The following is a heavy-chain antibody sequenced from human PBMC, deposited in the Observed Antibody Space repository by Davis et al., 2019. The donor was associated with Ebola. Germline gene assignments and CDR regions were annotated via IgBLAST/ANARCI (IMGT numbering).Heavy chain of an antibody. CDR3: ARDTWELLQFDY. V-gene: IGHV4-4*02. D-gene: IGHD1-26*01. CDR2: IYHSGST. Sequence: MPSETLSLTCAVSGGSISSSNWWSWVRQPPGKGLEWIGEIYHSGSTNYNPSLKSRVTISVDTSKNQFSLKLSSVTAADTAVYYCARDTWELLQFDYWGQGTLVTVSS. CDR1: GGSISSSNW. J-gene: IGHJ4*02.